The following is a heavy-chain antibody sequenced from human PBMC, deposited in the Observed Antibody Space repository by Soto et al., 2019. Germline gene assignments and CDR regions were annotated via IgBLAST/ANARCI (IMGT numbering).Heavy chain of an antibody. D-gene: IGHD4-17*01. CDR1: GYSISSGYY. CDR2: IYHSGST. CDR3: ARERPTVTVFDY. J-gene: IGHJ4*02. Sequence: PSETLSLTCAVSGYSISSGYYWGWIRQPPGKGPEWIGSIYHSGSTYYNPSLKSRVTISVDTSKNQFSLKLSSVTTADTPVYYCARERPTVTVFDYWGQGTLVTVSS. V-gene: IGHV4-38-2*02.